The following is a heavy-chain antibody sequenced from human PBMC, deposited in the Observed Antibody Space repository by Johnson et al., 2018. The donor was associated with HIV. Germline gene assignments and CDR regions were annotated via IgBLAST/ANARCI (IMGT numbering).Heavy chain of an antibody. Sequence: QVQLVESGGGVVQPGRSLRLSCAASGFTFSSYAMHWVHQAPGQGLECVAVISYDGSNKYYADSVKGRFTISRDNSKNTLYLQMSSLRAEDTAVYYCAKETPSSGGTFDIWGQGTRVTVSS. CDR1: GFTFSSYA. V-gene: IGHV3-30*04. J-gene: IGHJ3*02. CDR2: ISYDGSNK. CDR3: AKETPSSGGTFDI. D-gene: IGHD6-25*01.